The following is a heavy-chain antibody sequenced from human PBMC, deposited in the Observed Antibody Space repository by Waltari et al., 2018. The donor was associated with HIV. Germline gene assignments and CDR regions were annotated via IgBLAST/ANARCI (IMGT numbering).Heavy chain of an antibody. Sequence: EAQLLESGGGLVQPGGSLRLSCAASGFTFSNYALNWVRQAPGKGLEWVSGIGGEAIGTYYAESVKGRFTISRDNSRNTVYLQMKSLRAEDTALYYCVKDTTNGYCSNTRCAPGAGLDVWGQGTTVTVSS. CDR3: VKDTTNGYCSNTRCAPGAGLDV. CDR1: GFTFSNYA. J-gene: IGHJ6*02. D-gene: IGHD2-2*03. CDR2: IGGEAIGT. V-gene: IGHV3-23*01.